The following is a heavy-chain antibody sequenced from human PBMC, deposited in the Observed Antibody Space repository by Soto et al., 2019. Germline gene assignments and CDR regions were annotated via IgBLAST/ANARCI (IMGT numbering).Heavy chain of an antibody. V-gene: IGHV3-21*01. J-gene: IGHJ5*02. D-gene: IGHD2-8*01. CDR3: ARDHNGGYCTNGVCYRGNWFDP. CDR1: ECTLSSYS. CDR2: ISSSGSYI. Sequence: CGPLRLSCAACECTLSSYSMNRDSQAPGKRLEWVSSISSSGSYIYYADSVKGRFTISRDSAKNSLYRQMNSLGAEDTAVYYCARDHNGGYCTNGVCYRGNWFDPWGQGTLVTVSS.